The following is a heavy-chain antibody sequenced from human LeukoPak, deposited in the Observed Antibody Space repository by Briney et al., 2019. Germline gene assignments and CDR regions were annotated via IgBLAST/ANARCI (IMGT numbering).Heavy chain of an antibody. CDR1: GYPLTTYY. D-gene: IGHD3-16*01. CDR3: ARESMIARERKFDF. V-gene: IGHV1-46*01. Sequence: ASVKVSCKASGYPLTTYYMHWVRQAPGQGLEWVGIINPSGGSTNYAQKFQGRVTMTRDTSTSTVYMELSSLRSEDTAVHYCARESMIARERKFDFWGQGTLVTVSS. CDR2: INPSGGST. J-gene: IGHJ4*02.